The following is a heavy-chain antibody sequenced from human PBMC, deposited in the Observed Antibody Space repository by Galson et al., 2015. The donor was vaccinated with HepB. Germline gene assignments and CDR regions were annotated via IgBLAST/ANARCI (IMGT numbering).Heavy chain of an antibody. J-gene: IGHJ2*01. V-gene: IGHV3-23*01. CDR1: GFTFSSYA. D-gene: IGHD3-3*01. CDR2: ISGSGGST. CDR3: AKLTDLPRYFDL. Sequence: SLRLSCAASGFTFSSYAMRWVRQAQGKGLEWVATISGSGGSTYYADSVKGRFAISRDNSKNTPYLQMSSLRADDTAVYYCAKLTDLPRYFDLWGRGTLVTVSS.